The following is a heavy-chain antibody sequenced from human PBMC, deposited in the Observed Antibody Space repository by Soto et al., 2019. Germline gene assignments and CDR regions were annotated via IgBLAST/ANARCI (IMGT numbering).Heavy chain of an antibody. CDR1: GFTFSDYG. J-gene: IGHJ4*02. CDR3: AKEMYPRTVLDSSSPWGDY. V-gene: IGHV3-30*18. D-gene: IGHD6-6*01. CDR2: MSYDGSHK. Sequence: LGGSLRLSCEVSGFTFSDYGMHWVRQAPGKGLEWVAVMSYDGSHKYYADSVKGRFTISRDLSGNTLFLQMNSLRLEDTAVYFCAKEMYPRTVLDSSSPWGDYRGQGTLVTVSS.